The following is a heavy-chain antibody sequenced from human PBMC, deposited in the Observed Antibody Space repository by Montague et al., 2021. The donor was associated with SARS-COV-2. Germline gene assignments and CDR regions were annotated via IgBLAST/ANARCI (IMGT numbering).Heavy chain of an antibody. V-gene: IGHV4-39*07. CDR2: IYYSGST. CDR3: ARVGCEWLVRLSGMDV. D-gene: IGHD6-19*01. J-gene: IGHJ6*02. Sequence: SETLSLTCTVSGGSISSSSYYWGWIRQPPGKGLEWIGSIYYSGSTYYNPSLKSRVTISVDTSKNQFSLKLSSVTAADTAVYYCARVGCEWLVRLSGMDVWGQGTTVTVSS. CDR1: GGSISSSSYY.